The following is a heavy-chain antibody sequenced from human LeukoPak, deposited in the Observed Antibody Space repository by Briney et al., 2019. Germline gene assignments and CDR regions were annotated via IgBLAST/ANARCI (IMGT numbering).Heavy chain of an antibody. Sequence: GGSLRLSCAASGFTFSSYWMSWVRQAPGEGLEWVANIKQDGTEKYYMDSVKGRFSISRDNAKNSLYLQMNALRAEDTAVYYCARDVRPDNWGQGTLVTVST. CDR1: GFTFSSYW. CDR2: IKQDGTEK. CDR3: ARDVRPDN. V-gene: IGHV3-7*04. D-gene: IGHD6-6*01. J-gene: IGHJ4*02.